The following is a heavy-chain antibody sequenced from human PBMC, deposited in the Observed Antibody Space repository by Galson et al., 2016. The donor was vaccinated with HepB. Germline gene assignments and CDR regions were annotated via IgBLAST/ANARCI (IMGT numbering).Heavy chain of an antibody. Sequence: SVKVSCKASGGTFSSSAISWVRQAPGQGLEWMGGIIPIFGTANYAQKIQGRGKITADKSTSTAYMELGSLRSEDTAVYYCARGRYGDQRTYYHYYGMDVWGQGTTVTVSS. CDR2: IIPIFGTA. J-gene: IGHJ6*02. CDR1: GGTFSSSA. V-gene: IGHV1-69*06. CDR3: ARGRYGDQRTYYHYYGMDV. D-gene: IGHD4-17*01.